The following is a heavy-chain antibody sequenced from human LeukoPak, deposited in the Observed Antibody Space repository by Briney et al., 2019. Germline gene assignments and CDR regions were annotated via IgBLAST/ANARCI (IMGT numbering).Heavy chain of an antibody. Sequence: GGPLRLSCTASGFTFSSYTMSWVRQAPGKGLKWVSTITTGGPNTYYADSVKGRFTVSRDDSKNTLYLQMNSLRAEDTAVYYCAKDGGLWVSAHWGDSWGRGTLVTVSS. J-gene: IGHJ4*02. D-gene: IGHD7-27*01. CDR3: AKDGGLWVSAHWGDS. CDR2: ITTGGPNT. V-gene: IGHV3-23*01. CDR1: GFTFSSYT.